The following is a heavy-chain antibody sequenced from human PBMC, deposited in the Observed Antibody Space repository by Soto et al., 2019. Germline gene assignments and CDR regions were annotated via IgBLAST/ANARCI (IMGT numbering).Heavy chain of an antibody. V-gene: IGHV4-39*02. CDR2: IYYSGST. CDR3: ARERGDEGYL. Sequence: SETLSLTCTVSGGSISSSSYYWGWIRQPPGKGLEWIGSIYYSGSTYYNPSLKSRVTISVDTSKNQFSLKLSSVTAADTAVYYCARERGDEGYLWGQGTLVTVSS. J-gene: IGHJ4*02. CDR1: GGSISSSSYY. D-gene: IGHD3-16*01.